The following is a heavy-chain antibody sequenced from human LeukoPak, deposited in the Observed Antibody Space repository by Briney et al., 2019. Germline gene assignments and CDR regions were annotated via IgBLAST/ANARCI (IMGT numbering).Heavy chain of an antibody. CDR2: IRSKANSYAT. Sequence: GGSLKLSCAASGFTLSGSAMHWVRQASGKGLEWVGRIRSKANSYATAYAAAVKGRFTISRDDSKDTAYLQMNSLKAGDTAVYYCTSGGGSSWGQGTLVTVSS. J-gene: IGHJ4*02. D-gene: IGHD2-15*01. CDR1: GFTLSGSA. V-gene: IGHV3-73*01. CDR3: TSGGGSS.